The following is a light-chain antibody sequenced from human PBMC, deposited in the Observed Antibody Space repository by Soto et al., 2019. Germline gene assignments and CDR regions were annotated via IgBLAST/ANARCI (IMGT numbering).Light chain of an antibody. J-gene: IGLJ2*01. CDR3: VLYMGSGMDVV. Sequence: QTVVTQEPSFSVSPGGTVTLTCGLSSGSVSTSYYPSWYQQTPGQAPRTLIYSTNTRSSGVPDRFSGSILGNKAALTITGAQADDYSDYYCVLYMGSGMDVVFGGGTKVTVL. V-gene: IGLV8-61*01. CDR1: SGSVSTSYY. CDR2: STN.